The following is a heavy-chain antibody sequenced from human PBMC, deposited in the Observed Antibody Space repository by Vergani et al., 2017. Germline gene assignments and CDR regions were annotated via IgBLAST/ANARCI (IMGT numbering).Heavy chain of an antibody. CDR2: IHPADSDT. CDR3: ARLYGRDSSGSKYFDY. CDR1: GYSFTNYW. J-gene: IGHJ4*02. D-gene: IGHD3-22*01. V-gene: IGHV5-51*01. Sequence: EVHLVPSGAEVKKPGESLKISCQISGYSFTNYWIGWVRQMPGKGLEWMGIIHPADSDTRYSPSFQGQVTISVDKSISTAYLQRSSLRASDSAMYYCARLYGRDSSGSKYFDYWGQGTLVTVSS.